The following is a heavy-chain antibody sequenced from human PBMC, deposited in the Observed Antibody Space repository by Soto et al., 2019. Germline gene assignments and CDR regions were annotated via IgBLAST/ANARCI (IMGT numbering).Heavy chain of an antibody. CDR1: GGSISSGGYY. D-gene: IGHD1-26*01. CDR3: AGVRDAIVGVDLGACDI. J-gene: IGHJ3*02. CDR2: NYYSGST. Sequence: PSETLSLTCTVSGGSISSGGYYWSWIRQHPGKRLEWIGYNYYSGSTYYNPSLKSRVTISVDTSKKQFSLKLSSVTSADTAVYYCAGVRDAIVGVDLGACDIWGQGTMGAVSS. V-gene: IGHV4-31*03.